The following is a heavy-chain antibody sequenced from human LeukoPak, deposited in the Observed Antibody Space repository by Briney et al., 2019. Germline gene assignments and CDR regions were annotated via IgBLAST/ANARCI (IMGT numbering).Heavy chain of an antibody. Sequence: MTSETLSLTCTVSGYSISSGFYWGWIRQPPGKGLEWIGEINHSGSTNYNPSLKSRVTISVDTSKNQFSLKLSSVTAADTAVYYCARGNDYVWGSYRYGWFDPWGQGTLVTVSS. D-gene: IGHD3-16*02. CDR1: GYSISSGFY. CDR3: ARGNDYVWGSYRYGWFDP. CDR2: INHSGST. J-gene: IGHJ5*02. V-gene: IGHV4-38-2*02.